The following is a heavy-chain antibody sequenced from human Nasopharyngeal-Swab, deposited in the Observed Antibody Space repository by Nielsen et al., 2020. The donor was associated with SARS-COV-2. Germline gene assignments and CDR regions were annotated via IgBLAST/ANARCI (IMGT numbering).Heavy chain of an antibody. D-gene: IGHD2-2*01. CDR2: IYHSGST. V-gene: IGHV4-38-2*01. J-gene: IGHJ5*02. Sequence: SETLSLTCAVSGYSISSGYYWGWIRQPPWKGLEWIGSIYHSGSTYYNPSLKSRVTISVDTSKNQFSLKLSSVTAADTAVYYCARIVVVPAASVRIRGWFDPWGQGTLVTVSS. CDR1: GYSISSGYY. CDR3: ARIVVVPAASVRIRGWFDP.